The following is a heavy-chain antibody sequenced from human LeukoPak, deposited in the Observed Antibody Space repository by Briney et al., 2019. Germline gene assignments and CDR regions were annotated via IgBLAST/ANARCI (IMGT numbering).Heavy chain of an antibody. V-gene: IGHV3-9*01. J-gene: IGHJ4*02. CDR1: GFTFDDYA. D-gene: IGHD1-26*01. CDR3: AKSIVGATFDY. Sequence: GGSLRLSCGASGFTFDDYAMHWVRQAPGKGLEWVSGISWNSGSIAYADSVKGRFTISRDNAENSLYLQMNSLTVEDTALYYCAKSIVGATFDYWGQGTLVTVSS. CDR2: ISWNSGSI.